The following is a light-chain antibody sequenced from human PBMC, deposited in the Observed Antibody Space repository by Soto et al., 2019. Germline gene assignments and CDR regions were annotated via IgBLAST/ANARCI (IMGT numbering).Light chain of an antibody. V-gene: IGKV1D-16*01. CDR3: QQYNIYPLT. Sequence: DVPMTKSPSSLSASVGDRVTITCRASQDINSYLAWYQQKPGNAPKSLIYAASSLQTGAPSRFSGSESGTDFTLTINNLQPEDSATYYCQQYNIYPLTFGGGTKVEIK. J-gene: IGKJ4*01. CDR1: QDINSY. CDR2: AAS.